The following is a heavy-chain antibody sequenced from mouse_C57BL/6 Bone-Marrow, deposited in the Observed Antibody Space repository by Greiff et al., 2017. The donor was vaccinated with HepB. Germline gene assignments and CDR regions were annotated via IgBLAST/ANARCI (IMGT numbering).Heavy chain of an antibody. V-gene: IGHV3-6*01. D-gene: IGHD1-1*01. J-gene: IGHJ3*01. CDR3: ARDGYYYGSAWFAY. Sequence: DVQLQESGPGLVKPSQSLSLPCSVSGYSIPSGYYWNWIRQFPGNKLEWRGYISYDGSNNYNPSLKNRISITRDTSKNQFFLKLNSVTTEDTATYYCARDGYYYGSAWFAYWGQGTLVTVSA. CDR1: GYSIPSGYY. CDR2: ISYDGSN.